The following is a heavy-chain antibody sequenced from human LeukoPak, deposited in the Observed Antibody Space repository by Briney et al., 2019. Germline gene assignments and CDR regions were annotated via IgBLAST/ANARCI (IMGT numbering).Heavy chain of an antibody. Sequence: GGSLRLSCAASGFTFSSYAMHWVRQAPGKGLEYVSATSSNGGSTYYANSVKGRFTISRDNSKNTLYLQMGSLRAEDMAVYYCARDGATTNYYYYGMDVWGQGTTVTVSS. V-gene: IGHV3-64*01. CDR3: ARDGATTNYYYYGMDV. D-gene: IGHD5-12*01. CDR1: GFTFSSYA. J-gene: IGHJ6*02. CDR2: TSSNGGST.